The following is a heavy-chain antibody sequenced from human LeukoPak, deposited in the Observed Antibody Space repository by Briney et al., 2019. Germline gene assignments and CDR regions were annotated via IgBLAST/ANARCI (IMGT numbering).Heavy chain of an antibody. Sequence: GGSLRLSCAASGFTFSSYGMHWVRQAPGKGLEWVAVISYDGSNKYYADSVKGRFTISRDNSKDTLYLQMNSLRAEDTAVYYCAHISSSWPDYWGQGTLVTVSS. D-gene: IGHD6-13*01. CDR1: GFTFSSYG. CDR3: AHISSSWPDY. CDR2: ISYDGSNK. J-gene: IGHJ4*02. V-gene: IGHV3-30*03.